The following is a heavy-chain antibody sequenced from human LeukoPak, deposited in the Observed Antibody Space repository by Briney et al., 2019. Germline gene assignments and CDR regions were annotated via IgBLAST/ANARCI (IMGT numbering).Heavy chain of an antibody. D-gene: IGHD2-15*01. J-gene: IGHJ4*02. CDR2: MNPNSGNT. Sequence: ASVKVSCKASGYTFTSYDINWVRQATGQGLEWMGWMNPNSGNTGYAQKFQGRATMTRNTSISTAYMELSSLRSEDTAVYYCARGQEADELLLDYWGQGTLVTVSS. CDR3: ARGQEADELLLDY. V-gene: IGHV1-8*01. CDR1: GYTFTSYD.